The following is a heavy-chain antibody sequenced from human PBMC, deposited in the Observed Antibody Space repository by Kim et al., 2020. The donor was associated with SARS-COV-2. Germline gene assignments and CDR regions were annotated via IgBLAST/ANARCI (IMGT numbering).Heavy chain of an antibody. Sequence: KYAQKLQGRVTMTTDTSTSTAYMELRSLRSDDTAVYYCARVDGDSAAFDIWGQGTMVTVSS. D-gene: IGHD2-21*01. V-gene: IGHV1-18*01. J-gene: IGHJ3*02. CDR3: ARVDGDSAAFDI.